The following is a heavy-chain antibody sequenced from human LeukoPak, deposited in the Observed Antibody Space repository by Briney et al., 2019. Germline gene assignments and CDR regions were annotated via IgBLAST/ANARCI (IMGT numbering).Heavy chain of an antibody. CDR2: IYYSGST. J-gene: IGHJ4*02. CDR3: ARSHPTGGLTVDY. D-gene: IGHD3-16*01. V-gene: IGHV4-59*01. Sequence: SETLSLTCTVSGGSISSYCWSWIRQPPGKGLEWIGYIYYSGSTNYNPSLKSRVTISVDTSKNQFSLKLSSVTAADTAVYYCARSHPTGGLTVDYWGQGTLVTVSS. CDR1: GGSISSYC.